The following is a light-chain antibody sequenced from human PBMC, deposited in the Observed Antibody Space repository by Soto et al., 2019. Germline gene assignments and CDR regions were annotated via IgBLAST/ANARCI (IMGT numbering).Light chain of an antibody. CDR2: DVS. V-gene: IGLV2-14*03. CDR1: SSDVGGYNF. J-gene: IGLJ2*01. Sequence: QSALTQPASVSGSPGQSITISCTGSSSDVGGYNFVSWYQQHPGKAPQLIIYDVSNRPSGVSNRLSGSKSGNTASLTISGLQAEDEGDYYCSSYTTSSTPYVVFGGGTKVTVL. CDR3: SSYTTSSTPYVV.